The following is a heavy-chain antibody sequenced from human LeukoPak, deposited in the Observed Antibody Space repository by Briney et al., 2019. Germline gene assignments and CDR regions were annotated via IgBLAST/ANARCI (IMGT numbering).Heavy chain of an antibody. Sequence: GASVKVSCKVSGYTLTELSMHWVRQAPGKGLEWMGGFDLEDGETIYAQKFQGRVTMTEDTSTDTAYMELSSLRSEDTAVYYCATSYCSSTSCPARYYYYMDVWGKGTTVTVSS. J-gene: IGHJ6*03. V-gene: IGHV1-24*01. CDR2: FDLEDGET. D-gene: IGHD2-2*01. CDR1: GYTLTELS. CDR3: ATSYCSSTSCPARYYYYMDV.